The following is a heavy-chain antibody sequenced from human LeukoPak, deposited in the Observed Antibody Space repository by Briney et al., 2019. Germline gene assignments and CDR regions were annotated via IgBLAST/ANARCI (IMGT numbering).Heavy chain of an antibody. J-gene: IGHJ5*02. Sequence: SETLSLTCAVYGGSFSGYYWSWIRQPPGKGPEWIGEIYHSGSTNYNPSLTSRVTISLDTSKNQFSLKLNSVTAADTAVYYCARHLSGLRGWFDPWGQGTLVTVSS. CDR2: IYHSGST. V-gene: IGHV4-34*01. CDR1: GGSFSGYY. CDR3: ARHLSGLRGWFDP. D-gene: IGHD3-10*01.